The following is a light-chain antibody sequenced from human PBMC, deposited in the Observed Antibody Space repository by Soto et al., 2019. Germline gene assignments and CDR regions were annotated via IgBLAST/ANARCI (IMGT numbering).Light chain of an antibody. J-gene: IGKJ5*01. CDR1: QSISSW. CDR2: KAS. V-gene: IGKV1-5*03. CDR3: QQYNSYRVT. Sequence: DIQMTQSPSTLSASGGDRVTITCRASQSISSWLAWYQQKPGKAPKLLIYKASSLESGVPSRFSGSGSGTEFTLTISSLQPDDFATYYCQQYNSYRVTFGQGTRLEIK.